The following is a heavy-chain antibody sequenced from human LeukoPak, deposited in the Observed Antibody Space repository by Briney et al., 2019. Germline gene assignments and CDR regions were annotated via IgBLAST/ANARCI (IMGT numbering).Heavy chain of an antibody. V-gene: IGHV3-21*01. CDR1: GFTFRMHG. CDR2: ISSSSSYI. Sequence: GGSLRLSCAASGFTFRMHGMNWVRQAPGKGLEWVSVISSSSSYIYYADSVRGRFTISRDNAKNSLYLQMNSLRAEDTAVYYCARGQSFDWLTHEYWGQGTLVTVSS. CDR3: ARGQSFDWLTHEY. J-gene: IGHJ4*02. D-gene: IGHD3-9*01.